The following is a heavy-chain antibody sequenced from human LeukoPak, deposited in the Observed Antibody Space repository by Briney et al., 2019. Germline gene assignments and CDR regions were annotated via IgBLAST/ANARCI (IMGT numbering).Heavy chain of an antibody. D-gene: IGHD1-26*01. CDR2: IYYSGST. J-gene: IGHJ5*02. CDR1: GGSISSYY. Sequence: SETLSLTCTVSGGSISSYYWGWLRQPPGKGLEWIASIYYSGSTYYNPSLKSRVTISVDTSKNQLSLKLSSLTSADTAVYYCARHEYSGSYYGLSWFDPWGQGTLVTVSS. V-gene: IGHV4-39*01. CDR3: ARHEYSGSYYGLSWFDP.